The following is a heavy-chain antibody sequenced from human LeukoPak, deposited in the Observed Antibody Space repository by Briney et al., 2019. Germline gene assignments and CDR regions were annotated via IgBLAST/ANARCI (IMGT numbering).Heavy chain of an antibody. CDR1: GGSFSGYY. V-gene: IGHV4-34*01. D-gene: IGHD3-22*01. CDR2: INHSGST. J-gene: IGHJ4*02. Sequence: SETLSLTCAVYGGSFSGYYWSWIRQPPGKGLEWIGEINHSGSTNYNPSLKSRVTISVDKSKNQFSLKLSSVTAADTAVYYCARVSYYDSSGNRGVFDYWGQGTLVTVSS. CDR3: ARVSYYDSSGNRGVFDY.